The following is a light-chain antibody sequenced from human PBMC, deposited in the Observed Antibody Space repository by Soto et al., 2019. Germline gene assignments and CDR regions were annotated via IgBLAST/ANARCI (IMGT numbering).Light chain of an antibody. CDR2: RDN. J-gene: IGLJ3*02. CDR3: QVWDSRTGV. CDR1: NIGSKN. Sequence: SYELTQPLSVAVALGQTSRITCGGNNIGSKNVYWYQQKPGQAPVLVIFRDNKRPAGIPERFSGSNSGNTATLTSSRAQAGDEADYYCQVWDSRTGVFGGGTKVTVL. V-gene: IGLV3-9*01.